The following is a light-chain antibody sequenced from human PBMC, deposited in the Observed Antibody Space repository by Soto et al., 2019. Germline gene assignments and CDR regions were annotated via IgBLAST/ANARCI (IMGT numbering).Light chain of an antibody. CDR2: GAS. CDR1: LSVGSN. Sequence: EIVMTQSPATLSVSPGERATLSCRASLSVGSNLAWYQQKPGQAPRLLINGASTRATGIPARFSGSGSGTKFTLTISSLHSEDFAVYYCHQYNTGPIPFGKGTRREI. V-gene: IGKV3-15*01. J-gene: IGKJ5*01. CDR3: HQYNTGPIP.